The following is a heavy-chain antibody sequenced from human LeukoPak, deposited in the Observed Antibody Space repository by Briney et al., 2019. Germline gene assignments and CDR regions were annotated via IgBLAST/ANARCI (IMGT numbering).Heavy chain of an antibody. CDR2: IIPIFGTA. D-gene: IGHD3-22*01. J-gene: IGHJ3*02. CDR1: GGTFSSYA. Sequence: ASVKVSCKASGGTFSSYAISWVRQAPGQGLEWMGGIIPIFGTANYAQKFQGRVTITADESTSTAYMELSSLRSEDTAVYYCARSFSYHYYDSSGYAFDIWGQGTMVTVSS. V-gene: IGHV1-69*13. CDR3: ARSFSYHYYDSSGYAFDI.